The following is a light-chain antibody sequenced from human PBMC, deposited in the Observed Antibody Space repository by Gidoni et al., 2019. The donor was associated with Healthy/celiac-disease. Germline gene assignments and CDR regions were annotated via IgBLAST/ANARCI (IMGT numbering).Light chain of an antibody. CDR1: QGISSY. CDR2: AAS. Sequence: DIQLTQSPSFLSASVGDRVTITCRASQGISSYLAWYQQKPGKAPKLLIYAASTLRSGVPSRFSGSGSGTEFTLTISSLQPEDFATYYCQQLNSYPCTFGPGTKVDIK. CDR3: QQLNSYPCT. J-gene: IGKJ3*01. V-gene: IGKV1-9*01.